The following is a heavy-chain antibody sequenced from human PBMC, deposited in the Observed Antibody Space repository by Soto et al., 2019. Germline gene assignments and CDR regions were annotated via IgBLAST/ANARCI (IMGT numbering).Heavy chain of an antibody. CDR3: VKDIAAAGPKY. V-gene: IGHV3-21*01. Sequence: PGGSLRLSCAASGLPFSSYNMNWVRQAPGKALEWVSSIISTGTYVYYADSVRGRFTISRDNAKNSLYLQMNSLRADDTAVYYCVKDIAAAGPKYWGQGTLVTVSS. CDR2: IISTGTYV. CDR1: GLPFSSYN. J-gene: IGHJ4*02. D-gene: IGHD6-13*01.